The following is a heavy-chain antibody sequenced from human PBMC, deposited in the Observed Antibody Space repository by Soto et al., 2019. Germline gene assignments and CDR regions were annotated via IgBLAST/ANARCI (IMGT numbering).Heavy chain of an antibody. CDR3: ARLRVVVGYYFDS. CDR1: GGSITGDSFY. V-gene: IGHV4-39*01. CDR2: MYLSASA. D-gene: IGHD2-21*01. J-gene: IGHJ4*02. Sequence: PSETLSLTCTVSGGSITGDSFYCGWIRQHPGKGLEWIGSMYLSASAYYKPSLNSRVTIYVEPSKKQFSLNLNSVTAADTAVYYCARLRVVVGYYFDSWGQGTPVTVSS.